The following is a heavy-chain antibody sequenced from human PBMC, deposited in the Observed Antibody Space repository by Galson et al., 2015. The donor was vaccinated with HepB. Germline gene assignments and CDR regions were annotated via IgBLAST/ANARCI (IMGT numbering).Heavy chain of an antibody. D-gene: IGHD2-15*01. CDR2: IIPIFGTA. Sequence: SVKVSCKASGGTFSSYAISWVRQAPGQGLEWMGGIIPIFGTANYAQKFQGRVTITADESTSTAYMELSSLRSEDTAVYYCARYCSGGSCYGRFDYWGQGTLVTVSS. CDR1: GGTFSSYA. J-gene: IGHJ4*02. CDR3: ARYCSGGSCYGRFDY. V-gene: IGHV1-69*13.